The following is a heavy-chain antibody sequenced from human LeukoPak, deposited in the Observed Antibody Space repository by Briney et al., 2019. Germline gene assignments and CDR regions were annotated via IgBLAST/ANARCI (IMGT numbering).Heavy chain of an antibody. CDR2: IKQNGSEK. CDR3: AREGPRGNSQFDY. CDR1: GFTFSSYW. V-gene: IGHV3-7*01. D-gene: IGHD4-23*01. Sequence: GGSLRLSCAASGFTFSSYWMSWVRQAPGKGLEWVANIKQNGSEKYYVDSVKGRFTISRDNAKNSLYLQMNSLRAEDTAVYYCAREGPRGNSQFDYWGQGTLVTVPS. J-gene: IGHJ4*02.